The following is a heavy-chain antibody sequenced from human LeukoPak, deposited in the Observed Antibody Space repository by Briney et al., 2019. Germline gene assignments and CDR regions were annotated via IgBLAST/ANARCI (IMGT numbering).Heavy chain of an antibody. V-gene: IGHV3-7*01. CDR3: AREYSYGYFDY. Sequence: PGGSLRLSCAASGFTFSSYWMSWVLQAPGKGLEWVANIKQDGSEKYYVDSVKGRFTISRDNAKNSLYLQMNSLRAEDTAVYYCAREYSYGYFDYWGQGTLVTVSS. CDR1: GFTFSSYW. D-gene: IGHD5-18*01. CDR2: IKQDGSEK. J-gene: IGHJ4*02.